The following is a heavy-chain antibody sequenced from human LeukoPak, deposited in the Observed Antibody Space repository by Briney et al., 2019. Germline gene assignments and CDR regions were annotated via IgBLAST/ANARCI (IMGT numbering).Heavy chain of an antibody. Sequence: ASAKVSCKASGYTFTSYYMYWVRQAPGQGLEWMGIINASGGSTSYAQKLQGRVTMTRDMSTSTVYMELSSLRSEDTAVYYCAREYSGSYIADLDAFDIWGQGTMVTVSS. CDR2: INASGGST. D-gene: IGHD1-26*01. CDR1: GYTFTSYY. V-gene: IGHV1-46*01. CDR3: AREYSGSYIADLDAFDI. J-gene: IGHJ3*02.